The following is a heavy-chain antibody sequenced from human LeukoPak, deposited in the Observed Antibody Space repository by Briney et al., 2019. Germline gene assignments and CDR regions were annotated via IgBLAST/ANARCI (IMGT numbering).Heavy chain of an antibody. J-gene: IGHJ6*03. D-gene: IGHD2-2*01. CDR1: GGSFSGYY. CDR3: ARLPRSCCRLGRYCSSTSCYVDYYYYMDV. V-gene: IGHV4-34*01. CDR2: INHSGST. Sequence: KPSETLSLTCAVYGGSFSGYYWSWIRQPPGKGLEWIGEINHSGSTNYNPSLKSRVTISVDTSKNQFSLKLSSVTAADTAVYYCARLPRSCCRLGRYCSSTSCYVDYYYYMDVWGKGTTVTISS.